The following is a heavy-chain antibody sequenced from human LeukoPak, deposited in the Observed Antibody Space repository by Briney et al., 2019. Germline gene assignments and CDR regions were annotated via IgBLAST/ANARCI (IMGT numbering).Heavy chain of an antibody. CDR1: GFTFSTYA. J-gene: IGHJ4*02. V-gene: IGHV3-23*01. Sequence: GGSLRLSCAASGFTFSTYAMSWVRQAAGRGLEWVSGISGSGGNTYYADSVKGRFTISRDNSKNTLYLQMNSLRADDTAVYYCATEKGDSPDYWGQGTLVTVSS. D-gene: IGHD2-21*01. CDR3: ATEKGDSPDY. CDR2: ISGSGGNT.